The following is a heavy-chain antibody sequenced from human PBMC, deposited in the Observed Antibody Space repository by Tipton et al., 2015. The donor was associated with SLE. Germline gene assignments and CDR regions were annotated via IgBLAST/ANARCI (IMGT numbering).Heavy chain of an antibody. D-gene: IGHD2-8*02. CDR2: IYYSGST. Sequence: TLSLTCTVSGGSISSSSYYWGWIRQPPGKGLEWIGSIYYSGSTYYNPSLKSRVTISVDTSKNQFSLKLSSVTAADTAVYYCARVGGVCTGGVCYTKYYFDYWGQGTLVTVSS. V-gene: IGHV4-39*07. CDR1: GGSISSSSYY. J-gene: IGHJ4*02. CDR3: ARVGGVCTGGVCYTKYYFDY.